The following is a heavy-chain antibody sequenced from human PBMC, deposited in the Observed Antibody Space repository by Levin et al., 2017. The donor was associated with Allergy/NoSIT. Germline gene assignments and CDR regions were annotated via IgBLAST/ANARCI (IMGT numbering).Heavy chain of an antibody. CDR2: ISSSSSTI. CDR1: GFTFSSYS. J-gene: IGHJ1*01. D-gene: IGHD6-19*01. Sequence: GESLKISCAASGFTFSSYSMNWVRQAPGKGLEWVSYISSSSSTIYYADSVKGRFTISRDNAKNSLYLQMNSLRAEDTAVYYCARDGAVAGSMGYSEYFQHWGQGTLVTVSS. CDR3: ARDGAVAGSMGYSEYFQH. V-gene: IGHV3-48*01.